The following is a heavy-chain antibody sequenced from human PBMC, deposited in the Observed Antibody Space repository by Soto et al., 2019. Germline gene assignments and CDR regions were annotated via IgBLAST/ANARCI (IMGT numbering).Heavy chain of an antibody. V-gene: IGHV3-73*01. J-gene: IGHJ6*03. CDR1: GFTFSGSA. CDR2: IRSKANSYAT. CDR3: LSLERNSPRGHPPPECDCYYYMHV. D-gene: IGHD1-1*01. Sequence: EVQLVESGGGLVQPGGSLKLSCAASGFTFSGSAMHWVRQASGKGLEWVGRIRSKANSYATAYATSVKGRFTIYRDDTTNTAYLVKNRFNTDDNDLYYSLSLERNSPRGHPPPECDCYYYMHVWGKGTTVTVSS.